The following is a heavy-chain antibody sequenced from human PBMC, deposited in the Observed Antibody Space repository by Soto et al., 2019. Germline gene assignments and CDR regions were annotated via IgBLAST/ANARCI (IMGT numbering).Heavy chain of an antibody. CDR1: GFTVSSNY. CDR2: IYSGGST. Sequence: GGSLRLSCAASGFTVSSNYMSWVRQAPGKGLEWVSVIYSGGSTYYADSVKGRFTISRDNSKNTLYLQMSSLRAEDTAVYYCARDRYSYNWFDPWGQGTLVTVSS. CDR3: ARDRYSYNWFDP. V-gene: IGHV3-66*01. D-gene: IGHD5-18*01. J-gene: IGHJ5*02.